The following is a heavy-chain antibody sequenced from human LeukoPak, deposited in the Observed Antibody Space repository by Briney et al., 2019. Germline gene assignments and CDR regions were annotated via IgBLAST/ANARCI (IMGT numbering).Heavy chain of an antibody. CDR2: ITGSGGTT. V-gene: IGHV3-23*01. J-gene: IGHJ4*02. D-gene: IGHD2-15*01. Sequence: GGSLRLSCVVSGFTFSSNGISWVRQALGKGLEWVSAITGSGGTTAYADSVKGRFTISRDNSKNTLYLQMNSLRAEDTAVYYCARAPPCSGGSCYSGYFDCWGQGTLVTVSS. CDR3: ARAPPCSGGSCYSGYFDC. CDR1: GFTFSSNG.